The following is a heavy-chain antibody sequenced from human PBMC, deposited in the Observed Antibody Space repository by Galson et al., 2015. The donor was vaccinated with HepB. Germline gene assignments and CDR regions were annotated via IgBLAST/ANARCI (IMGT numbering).Heavy chain of an antibody. J-gene: IGHJ4*02. V-gene: IGHV5-51*01. CDR3: ARRRANDGYVDY. CDR1: GYSFITYW. Sequence: QSGAEVKKPGESLKISCKGSGYSFITYWIGWVRQMPGKGLEWMGIIYPGDSDTRYSPSFQGQVTISADKSITTAYLQWGSLKASDTATYYSARRRANDGYVDYWGQGTLVTVSS. CDR2: IYPGDSDT. D-gene: IGHD5-24*01.